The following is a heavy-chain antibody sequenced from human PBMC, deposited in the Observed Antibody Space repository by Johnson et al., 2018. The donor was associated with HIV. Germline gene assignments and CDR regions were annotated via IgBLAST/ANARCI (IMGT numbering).Heavy chain of an antibody. V-gene: IGHV3-73*02. CDR3: TCEWDIVATISSDAFDI. CDR1: GFTFSGSS. J-gene: IGHJ3*02. Sequence: VQLVESGGGLVQPGGSLKLSCAASGFTFSGSSMHWVRQAPGNGLAWVGRIRSKANSYATAYAASVKGRFTISRDDSKDTAYLQMNRLKTEDTDVYYCTCEWDIVATISSDAFDIWGQGTMVTVSS. CDR2: IRSKANSYAT. D-gene: IGHD5-12*01.